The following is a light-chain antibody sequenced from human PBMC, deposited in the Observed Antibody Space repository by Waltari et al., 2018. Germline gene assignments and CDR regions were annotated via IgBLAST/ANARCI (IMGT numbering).Light chain of an antibody. CDR3: SSYAGSNTLV. Sequence: QSALTQPPSASGSPGQSVTIPCTGTNSNVGTYTYVSWFQPPPGRAPKLLIYEVNKRPSGVPDRFSGSKSDNRASLTVSGLQADDEAVYHCSSYAGSNTLVFGGGTKLTVL. V-gene: IGLV2-8*01. CDR2: EVN. J-gene: IGLJ2*01. CDR1: NSNVGTYTY.